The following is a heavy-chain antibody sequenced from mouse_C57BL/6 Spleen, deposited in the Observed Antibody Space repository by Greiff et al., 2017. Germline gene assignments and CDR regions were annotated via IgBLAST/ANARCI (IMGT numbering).Heavy chain of an antibody. D-gene: IGHD1-1*01. J-gene: IGHJ1*03. CDR2: IHPNSGST. Sequence: QVQLQQPGAELVKPGASVKLSCKASGYTFTSYWMHWVKQRPGQGLEWIGMIHPNSGSTNYNEKFKSKATLTVDKSSSTAYMQLSSLTSEDSAVDYYARRPYGSSYWYFDVWGTGTTVTVSS. V-gene: IGHV1-64*01. CDR3: ARRPYGSSYWYFDV. CDR1: GYTFTSYW.